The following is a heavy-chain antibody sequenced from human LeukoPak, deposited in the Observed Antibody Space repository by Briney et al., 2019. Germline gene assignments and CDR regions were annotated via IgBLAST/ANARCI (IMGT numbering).Heavy chain of an antibody. J-gene: IGHJ4*02. Sequence: IFCRAAGCNFASDWIAWVRQMPGKGLEWMGIIFPGDSDTRYSPSFQGQVTISADKSSSTAYLQWSSLKASDTAIYYCARRKNGVGEEFDYWGQGTLVTVSS. V-gene: IGHV5-51*01. CDR2: IFPGDSDT. D-gene: IGHD3-3*01. CDR1: GCNFASDW. CDR3: ARRKNGVGEEFDY.